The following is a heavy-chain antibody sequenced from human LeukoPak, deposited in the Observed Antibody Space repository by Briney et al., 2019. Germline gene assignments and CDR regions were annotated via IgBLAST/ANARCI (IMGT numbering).Heavy chain of an antibody. V-gene: IGHV3-23*01. J-gene: IGHJ4*02. CDR3: AKDPGYYGSGSFDY. CDR1: GFTFSSYS. Sequence: PGGSLRLSCVASGFTFSSYSMKWVRQAPGKGLEWVSAISGSGGSTYYADSVKGRFTISRDNSKNTLYLQMNSLRAEDTAVYYCAKDPGYYGSGSFDYWGQGTLVTVSS. CDR2: ISGSGGST. D-gene: IGHD3-10*01.